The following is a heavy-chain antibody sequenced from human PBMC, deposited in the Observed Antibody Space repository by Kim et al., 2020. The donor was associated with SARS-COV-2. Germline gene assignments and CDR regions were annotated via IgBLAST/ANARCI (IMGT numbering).Heavy chain of an antibody. J-gene: IGHJ6*02. D-gene: IGHD5-18*01. CDR1: GGSVSSGSYY. CDR2: IYYSGST. Sequence: SETLSLTCTVSGGSVSSGSYYWSWIRQPPGKGLEWIGYIYYSGSTNYNPSLKSRVTISVDTSKNQFSLKLSSVTAADTAVYYCATKRSQAAMENGYYYGMDVWGQGTTVTVSS. V-gene: IGHV4-61*01. CDR3: ATKRSQAAMENGYYYGMDV.